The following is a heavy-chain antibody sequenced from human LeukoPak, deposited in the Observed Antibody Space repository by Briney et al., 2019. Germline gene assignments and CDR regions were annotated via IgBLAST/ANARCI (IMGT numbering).Heavy chain of an antibody. V-gene: IGHV3-7*01. CDR1: GFTFSSYA. D-gene: IGHD6-19*01. J-gene: IGHJ4*02. Sequence: GGSLRLSCAASGFTFSSYAMNWVRQAPGKGLEWVASIKPDGSEKYYLDSVKGRFTISRDNARDSLYLQMNSLRDDDTSVYFCARDASALYWGRGTLVTVSS. CDR3: ARDASALY. CDR2: IKPDGSEK.